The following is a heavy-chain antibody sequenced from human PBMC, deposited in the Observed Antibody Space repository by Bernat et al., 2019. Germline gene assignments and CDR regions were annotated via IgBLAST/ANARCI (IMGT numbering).Heavy chain of an antibody. V-gene: IGHV3-33*01. CDR2: IWYDGSNK. CDR1: GFTFSSYG. CDR3: ARESPGEWELLPGGYGMDV. Sequence: QVQLVESGGGVVQPGRSLRLSCAASGFTFSSYGMHWVRQAPGKGLEWVAVIWYDGSNKYYADSVKGRFTISRDNSKNTLYLQMNSLRAEDTAVYYCARESPGEWELLPGGYGMDVWGQGTTVTVSS. D-gene: IGHD1-26*01. J-gene: IGHJ6*02.